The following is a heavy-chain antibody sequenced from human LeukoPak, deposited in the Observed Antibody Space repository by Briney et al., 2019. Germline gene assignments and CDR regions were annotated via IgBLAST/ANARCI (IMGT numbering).Heavy chain of an antibody. J-gene: IGHJ5*02. Sequence: GGSLRLSCSASGFTFSTSAMHWVRQAPGKGLEYVSAISSNGGSTYYADSVKGRFTISRDNSKNTLHLQMRSLRAEDTAVYYCVGVRWFGGSNWFDPWGQGTLVTVSS. CDR1: GFTFSTSA. CDR2: ISSNGGST. CDR3: VGVRWFGGSNWFDP. D-gene: IGHD3-10*01. V-gene: IGHV3-64D*09.